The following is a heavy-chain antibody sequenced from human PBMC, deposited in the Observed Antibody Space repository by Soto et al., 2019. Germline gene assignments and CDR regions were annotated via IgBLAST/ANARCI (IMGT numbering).Heavy chain of an antibody. CDR1: GFTFSDYY. V-gene: IGHV3-11*01. CDR2: ISGSGSTT. Sequence: GGSLRLSCTASGFTFSDYYMSWIRQAPGKGLEWLAYISGSGSTTYYTDSVEGRFAISRDNARTSLYLQTNSLRVEDSAVYYCARSSLTYFEFWGQGTLVTVSS. CDR3: ARSSLTYFEF. J-gene: IGHJ4*02.